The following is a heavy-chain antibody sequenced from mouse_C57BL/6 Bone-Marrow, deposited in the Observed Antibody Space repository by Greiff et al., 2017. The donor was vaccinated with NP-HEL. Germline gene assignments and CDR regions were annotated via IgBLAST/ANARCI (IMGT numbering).Heavy chain of an antibody. D-gene: IGHD1-1*01. CDR2: INPNNGGT. CDR1: GYTFTDYN. V-gene: IGHV1-18*01. J-gene: IGHJ3*01. Sequence: EVQLQQSGPELVKPGASVKIPCKASGYTFTDYNMDWVKQSHGKSLEWIGDINPNNGGTIYNQKFKGKATLTVDKSSSTAYMELRSLTSEDTAVYYCARHEEGYYYGSSYDAWFAYWGQGTLVTVSA. CDR3: ARHEEGYYYGSSYDAWFAY.